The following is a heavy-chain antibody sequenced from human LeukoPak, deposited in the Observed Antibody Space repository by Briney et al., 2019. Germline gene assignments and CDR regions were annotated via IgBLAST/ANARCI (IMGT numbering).Heavy chain of an antibody. CDR2: ISYDGSNK. V-gene: IGHV3-30*18. D-gene: IGHD2-21*01. Sequence: GGSLRLSCAASGFTFSTYGMHWVRQAPGKGLEWVAVISYDGSNKYYADSVKGRFTISRDNSKNTLYLQMSSLRAEDTTVYYCAKEFNRGLPDYWGQGTLVTVPS. J-gene: IGHJ4*02. CDR3: AKEFNRGLPDY. CDR1: GFTFSTYG.